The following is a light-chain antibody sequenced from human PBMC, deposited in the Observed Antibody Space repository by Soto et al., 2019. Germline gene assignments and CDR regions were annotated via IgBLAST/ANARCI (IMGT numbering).Light chain of an antibody. Sequence: EIVMTQSPSTLSVSPGERATLYCRASQSISSNLAWYQQKPGQAPRLLIYGASTRATDVPPRFSCSGSGTDFALTISSLESEDFAVYYCQQYNNWPRALTFGGGTKVEIK. V-gene: IGKV3-15*01. J-gene: IGKJ4*01. CDR3: QQYNNWPRALT. CDR1: QSISSN. CDR2: GAS.